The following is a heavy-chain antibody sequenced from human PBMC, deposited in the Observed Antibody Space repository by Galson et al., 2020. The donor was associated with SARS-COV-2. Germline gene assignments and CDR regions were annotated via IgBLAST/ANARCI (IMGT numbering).Heavy chain of an antibody. CDR1: GYTFTSYG. D-gene: IGHD6-13*01. CDR2: ISAYNGNT. V-gene: IGHV1-18*01. CDR3: ARDDKTIRIAAAGPFDY. J-gene: IGHJ4*02. Sequence: ASVKVSCKASGYTFTSYGISWVRQAPGQGLEWMGWISAYNGNTNYAQKLQGRVTMTIDTSTSTAYMELRSLRSDDTAVYYCARDDKTIRIAAAGPFDYWGQGTLVTVSS.